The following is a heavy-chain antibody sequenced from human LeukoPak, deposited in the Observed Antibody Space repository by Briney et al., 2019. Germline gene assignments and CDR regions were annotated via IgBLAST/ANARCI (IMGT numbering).Heavy chain of an antibody. J-gene: IGHJ3*02. CDR1: GFTFSSYG. Sequence: GGSLRLSCAASGFTFSSYGMHWVRQAPGKGLEWVSSISGDSASKFYADSVKGRFTISRDNAKNSLYLQMNSLRAEDTAVYYCAKYQTGTWTSYDSSDIWGQGTLVTVSS. CDR2: ISGDSASK. V-gene: IGHV3-21*01. CDR3: AKYQTGTWTSYDSSDI. D-gene: IGHD1-7*01.